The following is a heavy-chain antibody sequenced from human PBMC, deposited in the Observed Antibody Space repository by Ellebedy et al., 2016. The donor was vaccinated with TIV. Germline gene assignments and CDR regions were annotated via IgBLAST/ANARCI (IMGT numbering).Heavy chain of an antibody. Sequence: ASVKVSCKASGYTFTGYGISWVRQAPGQGLEWMGWINPNSGGTNYAQKFHGRVTMTRDTSISTAYMELSRLRSDDTAVYYCARVHLFGWNDKGLDPWGQGTLVTVSS. CDR3: ARVHLFGWNDKGLDP. V-gene: IGHV1-2*02. D-gene: IGHD1-1*01. J-gene: IGHJ5*02. CDR2: INPNSGGT. CDR1: GYTFTGYG.